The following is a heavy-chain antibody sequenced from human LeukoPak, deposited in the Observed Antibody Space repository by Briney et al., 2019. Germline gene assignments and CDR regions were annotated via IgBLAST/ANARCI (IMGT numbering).Heavy chain of an antibody. J-gene: IGHJ4*02. D-gene: IGHD3-3*01. V-gene: IGHV4-59*01. CDR1: GGSTSTYY. CDR3: ARVDSNNWYDSRGYFDY. CDR2: IYYSGSA. Sequence: PSETLSLTCTVSGGSTSTYYWSWIRQPPGKGLEWIGYIYYSGSANYNPSLKSRVTISVDTSKNQFSLKLSSVTSADTSVYYCARVDSNNWYDSRGYFDYWSQGTLVTVSS.